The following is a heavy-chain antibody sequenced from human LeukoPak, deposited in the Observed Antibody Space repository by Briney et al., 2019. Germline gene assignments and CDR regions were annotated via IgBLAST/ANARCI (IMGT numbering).Heavy chain of an antibody. J-gene: IGHJ2*01. D-gene: IGHD4-17*01. CDR3: ATYIDGDEETAWYFDL. CDR2: FDPEDGET. CDR1: GYTFTELS. V-gene: IGHV1-24*01. Sequence: ASVKVSCKVSGYTFTELSMHWVRQAPGKGLEWMGGFDPEDGETIYAQKFQGRVTMTEDTSTDTAYMELSSLRSEDTAVYYCATYIDGDEETAWYFDLWGRGTLVTVSS.